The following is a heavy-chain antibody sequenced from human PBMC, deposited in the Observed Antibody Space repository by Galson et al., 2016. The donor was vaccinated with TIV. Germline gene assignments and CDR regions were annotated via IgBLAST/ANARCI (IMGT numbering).Heavy chain of an antibody. V-gene: IGHV3-23*01. Sequence: SLRLSCAASGFTFASYAMTWVRQAPGKGLQWVSTIRETGGRIYYVDSVKGRFTSSRDDSTNTLYLQMNALRADDTALYYCEQEVGARGWYTVENWGQGTLITVAS. J-gene: IGHJ4*02. CDR2: IRETGGRI. D-gene: IGHD6-19*01. CDR1: GFTFASYA. CDR3: EQEVGARGWYTVEN.